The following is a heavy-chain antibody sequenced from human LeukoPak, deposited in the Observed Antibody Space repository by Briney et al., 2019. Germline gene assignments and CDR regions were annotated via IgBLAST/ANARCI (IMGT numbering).Heavy chain of an antibody. J-gene: IGHJ4*02. D-gene: IGHD2-21*02. Sequence: GASVKVSCKASGYTFTGYYMHWVRQAPGQGLEWMGIINPSGGSTSYAQKFQGRVTMTRDTSTSTFYMELSSLRSDDTAVYYCARAPLDGDTYWGQGTLVTVSS. CDR2: INPSGGST. CDR3: ARAPLDGDTY. V-gene: IGHV1-46*01. CDR1: GYTFTGYY.